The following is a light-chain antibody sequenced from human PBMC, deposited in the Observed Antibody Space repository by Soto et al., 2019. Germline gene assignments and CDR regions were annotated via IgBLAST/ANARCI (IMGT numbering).Light chain of an antibody. CDR1: QSVSSSY. CDR2: GAS. Sequence: EIVLTQSPGTLSLSPGERSTLSCRASQSVSSSYLAWYQQKPGXAPXXLIYGASSRATGIPDRFSGSGSGTDFTLTISRLEPEDFAVYYCQQYGSSITFGQGTRLEIK. V-gene: IGKV3-20*01. J-gene: IGKJ5*01. CDR3: QQYGSSIT.